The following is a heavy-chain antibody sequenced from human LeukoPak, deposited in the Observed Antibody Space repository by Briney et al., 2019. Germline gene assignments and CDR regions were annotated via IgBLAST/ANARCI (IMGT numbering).Heavy chain of an antibody. CDR3: ARDVTAGGD. CDR1: GFTFSSYS. CDR2: ISSSSSTI. V-gene: IGHV3-48*04. J-gene: IGHJ4*02. Sequence: GGSLRLSCAASGFTFSSYSMKWVRQAPGKGLEWVSYISSSSSTIYYADSVKGRFTISRDNAKNSLYLQMNSLRAEDTAVYYCARDVTAGGDWGQGTLVTVSS. D-gene: IGHD2-8*02.